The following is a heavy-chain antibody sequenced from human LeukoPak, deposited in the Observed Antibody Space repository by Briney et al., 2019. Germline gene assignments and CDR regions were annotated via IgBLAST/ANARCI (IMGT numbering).Heavy chain of an antibody. CDR2: IYYSGST. CDR3: ARDIAVAGTSGAFDI. D-gene: IGHD6-19*01. CDR1: GGSISSYY. Sequence: PSETLSLTCTVSGGSISSYYWSWIRQPPGKGLEWIGYIYYSGSTNYNPSLKSRVTISVDTSKNQFSLKLSSVTAADTAVYYCARDIAVAGTSGAFDIWGQGTMVTVSS. J-gene: IGHJ3*02. V-gene: IGHV4-59*01.